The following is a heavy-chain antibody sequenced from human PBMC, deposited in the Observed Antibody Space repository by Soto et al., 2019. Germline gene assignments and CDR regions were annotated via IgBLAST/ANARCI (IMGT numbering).Heavy chain of an antibody. CDR3: ARKIYDFWSGYDYYYYGMDV. CDR1: GYRFTSYW. D-gene: IGHD3-3*01. J-gene: IGHJ6*02. V-gene: IGHV5-51*01. Sequence: PGESLKISCQGSGYRFTSYWIGWVRQMPGKGLEWMGIIYPGDSDTRYSPSFQGQVTISADKSISTAYLQWSSLKASDTAMYYCARKIYDFWSGYDYYYYGMDVWGQGTTVTVSS. CDR2: IYPGDSDT.